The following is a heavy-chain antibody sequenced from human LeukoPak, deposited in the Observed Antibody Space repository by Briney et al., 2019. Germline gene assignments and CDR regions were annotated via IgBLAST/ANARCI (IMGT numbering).Heavy chain of an antibody. CDR1: GFTVSSNY. CDR3: ARDFMYNNRCTGC. V-gene: IGHV3-74*01. Sequence: QPGGSLRLSCAASGFTVSSNYMSWVRQAPGKGLVWVSRIKTDGSSTSYADSVKGRFTISRDNAKNTLYLQMNSLRAEDTAVYYCARDFMYNNRCTGCWGQGTLVTVSS. CDR2: IKTDGSST. D-gene: IGHD1-14*01. J-gene: IGHJ4*02.